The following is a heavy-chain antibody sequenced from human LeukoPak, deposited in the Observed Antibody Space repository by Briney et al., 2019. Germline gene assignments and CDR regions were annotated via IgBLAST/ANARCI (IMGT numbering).Heavy chain of an antibody. CDR2: IYHSGST. CDR3: ARIFLGYSSGWYFDY. D-gene: IGHD6-19*01. V-gene: IGHV4-39*07. Sequence: PSETLSLTCTVSGGSISSYYWGWIRQPPGKGLEWIGSIYHSGSTYYNPSLKSRVTISVDTSKNQFSLKLSSVTALDTAVYYCARIFLGYSSGWYFDYWGQGTLVTVSS. CDR1: GGSISSYY. J-gene: IGHJ4*02.